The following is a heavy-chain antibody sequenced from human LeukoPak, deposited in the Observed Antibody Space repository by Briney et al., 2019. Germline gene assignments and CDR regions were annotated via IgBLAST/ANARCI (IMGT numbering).Heavy chain of an antibody. CDR3: ARGGSGWPGWFDP. CDR1: GYTFTSYY. CDR2: INPSGGST. D-gene: IGHD6-19*01. J-gene: IGHJ5*02. Sequence: ASVKVSCKASGYTFTSYYMHWVRQAPGQGLEWMGIINPSGGSTSYAQKFQGRVTMTRDTSISTAYMELSRLRSDDTAVYYCARGGSGWPGWFDPWGQGTLVTVSS. V-gene: IGHV1-46*01.